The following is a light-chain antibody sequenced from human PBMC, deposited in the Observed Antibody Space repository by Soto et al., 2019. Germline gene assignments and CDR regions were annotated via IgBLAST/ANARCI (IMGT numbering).Light chain of an antibody. V-gene: IGKV3-15*01. CDR3: QQYNNWPPLYT. Sequence: EIVMTQSPATLSVSPGERATLSCRASQSVSSNLAWYQHKPGQAPRLLIYGASTRATGIPARFSGSGYGTEFTLTISSLQSEDFAVYYCQQYNNWPPLYTFGQGTKLEIK. CDR1: QSVSSN. J-gene: IGKJ2*01. CDR2: GAS.